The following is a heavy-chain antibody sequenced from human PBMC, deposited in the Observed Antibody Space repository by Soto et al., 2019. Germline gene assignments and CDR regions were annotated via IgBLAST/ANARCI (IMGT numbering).Heavy chain of an antibody. V-gene: IGHV6-1*01. CDR1: GDSVSSNSAA. D-gene: IGHD6-19*01. Sequence: SQTLSLTCVISGDSVSSNSAAWNWIRQSPSRGLEWLGRTYYRSKWYNDYAVSVKSRITINPDTSKNQFSLQLNSVTPEDTAVYYCARDQQWLVDYYYYYGMDVWGQGTTVTV. CDR2: TYYRSKWYN. CDR3: ARDQQWLVDYYYYYGMDV. J-gene: IGHJ6*02.